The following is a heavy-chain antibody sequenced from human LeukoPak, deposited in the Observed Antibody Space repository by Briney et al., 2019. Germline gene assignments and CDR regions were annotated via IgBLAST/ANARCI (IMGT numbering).Heavy chain of an antibody. J-gene: IGHJ6*02. Sequence: ASVKVSCKTSGYNFTGHYMHWVRQAPGQGLEWMGWINPNSGGTNYAQKFQGRVTMTRDTSISTAYMELSRLRSDDTAVYYCARKLRELRYGMDVWGQGTTVTVSS. CDR1: GYNFTGHY. D-gene: IGHD1-26*01. CDR2: INPNSGGT. CDR3: ARKLRELRYGMDV. V-gene: IGHV1-2*02.